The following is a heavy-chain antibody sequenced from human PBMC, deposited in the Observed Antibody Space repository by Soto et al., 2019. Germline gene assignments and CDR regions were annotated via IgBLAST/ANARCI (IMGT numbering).Heavy chain of an antibody. D-gene: IGHD2-2*01. CDR3: ASPSGIVVVPAAMDYYYMDV. CDR2: IIPILGIA. CDR1: GGTFSSYT. V-gene: IGHV1-69*02. Sequence: SVKVSCKASGGTFSSYTISWVRQAPGQGLEWMGRIIPILGIANYAQKFQGRVTITADKSTSTAYMELSSLRSEDTAVYYCASPSGIVVVPAAMDYYYMDVWGKGTTVTVS. J-gene: IGHJ6*03.